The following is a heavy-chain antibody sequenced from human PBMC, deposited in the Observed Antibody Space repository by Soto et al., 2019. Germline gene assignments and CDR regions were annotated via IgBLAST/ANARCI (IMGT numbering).Heavy chain of an antibody. J-gene: IGHJ5*02. CDR3: ATDIPNSYHCFDT. CDR1: GYTLTELS. D-gene: IGHD2-21*01. Sequence: ASVKVSCKVSGYTLTELSIHWVRQAPGKGFEWMGGFDPEDGERLYAQKFEGRLTMTEDTSTETAYMEFSSLSTPDPSVYSCATDIPNSYHCFDTLGQETLVTASS. CDR2: FDPEDGER. V-gene: IGHV1-24*01.